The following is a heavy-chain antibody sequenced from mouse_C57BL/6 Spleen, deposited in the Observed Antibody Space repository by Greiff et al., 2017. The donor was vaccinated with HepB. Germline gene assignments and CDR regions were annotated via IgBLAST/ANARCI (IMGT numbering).Heavy chain of an antibody. D-gene: IGHD2-2*01. CDR1: GYTFTSYW. Sequence: VQLQQSGAELVRPGSSVKLSCKASGYTFTSYWMDWVKQRPGQGLEWIGNIYPSDSETHYNQKFKDKATLTVDKSSSTAYMQLSSLTSEDSAVYDSERSGGYDVGFADWGQGTLVTVSA. CDR3: ERSGGYDVGFAD. CDR2: IYPSDSET. V-gene: IGHV1-61*01. J-gene: IGHJ3*01.